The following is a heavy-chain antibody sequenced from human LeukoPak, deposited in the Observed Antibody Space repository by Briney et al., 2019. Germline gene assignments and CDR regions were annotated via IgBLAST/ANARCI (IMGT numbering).Heavy chain of an antibody. D-gene: IGHD3-16*02. V-gene: IGHV1-2*02. J-gene: IGHJ4*02. Sequence: ASVKVSCKASGYTFTGYYMHWVRQAPGQGLEWMGWINPNSGGTNYAQKFQGRVTMTRDTSISTAYMELSRLRSDDTAVYYCARVRGYVWGSYRYTSLFDYWSQGTLVTVSS. CDR3: ARVRGYVWGSYRYTSLFDY. CDR1: GYTFTGYY. CDR2: INPNSGGT.